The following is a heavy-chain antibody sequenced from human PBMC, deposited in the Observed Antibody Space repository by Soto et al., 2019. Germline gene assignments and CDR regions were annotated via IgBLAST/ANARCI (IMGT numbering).Heavy chain of an antibody. J-gene: IGHJ4*02. D-gene: IGHD6-13*01. CDR3: ATLAAAGTLTRDDY. V-gene: IGHV3-23*01. CDR1: GFTFSSYA. Sequence: GGSLRLSCAASGFTFSSYAMSWVRQAPGKGLEWVSAISGSGGSTYYADSVKGRFTISRDNSKNTLYLQMNSLRAEDTAVDYCATLAAAGTLTRDDYWGQGTLVTVSS. CDR2: ISGSGGST.